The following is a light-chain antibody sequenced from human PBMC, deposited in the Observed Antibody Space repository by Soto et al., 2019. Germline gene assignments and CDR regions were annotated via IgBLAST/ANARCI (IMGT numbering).Light chain of an antibody. CDR3: QQSFSTLLS. CDR1: QSVSIS. Sequence: DIQMTQSPSSLSASVGDRITITCRASQSVSISVTWYQHKPGRAPKALISAASSLQSGVPSRFSGSGSGTDFTLTISSLQPEDVATYYCQQSFSTLLSFGGGTHVEIQ. J-gene: IGKJ4*01. CDR2: AAS. V-gene: IGKV1-39*01.